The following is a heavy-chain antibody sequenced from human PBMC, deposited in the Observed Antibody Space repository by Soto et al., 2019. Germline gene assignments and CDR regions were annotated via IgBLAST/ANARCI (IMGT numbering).Heavy chain of an antibody. CDR1: GYTFTNYA. CDR3: ARGSYGPGIDY. J-gene: IGHJ4*02. CDR2: INAAIGNT. D-gene: IGHD3-10*01. V-gene: IGHV1-3*01. Sequence: ASVKVSCKASGYTFTNYAMHWVRQAPGQRLEWMGWINAAIGNTKYSQKFQGRVTITRDTSASTAYMELSSLRSEDTAVYYCARGSYGPGIDYWGQGTLVTVSS.